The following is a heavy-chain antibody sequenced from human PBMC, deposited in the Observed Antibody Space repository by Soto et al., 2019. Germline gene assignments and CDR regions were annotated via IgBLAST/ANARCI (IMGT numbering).Heavy chain of an antibody. D-gene: IGHD1-26*01. J-gene: IGHJ4*02. CDR2: IYTSGST. Sequence: WVTLAHTCTVAGGSISSHDGSWIRTTAGKGLEWIGRIYTSGSTNYNPSLKSRVTISVDTSKNQFSLKLSSVTAADTAVYYCAREVDNSGSYYPFDYWGQGTLVTVSS. CDR1: GGSISSHD. V-gene: IGHV4-4*07. CDR3: AREVDNSGSYYPFDY.